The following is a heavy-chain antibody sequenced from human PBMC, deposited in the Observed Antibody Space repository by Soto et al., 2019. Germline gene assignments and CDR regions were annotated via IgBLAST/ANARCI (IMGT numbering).Heavy chain of an antibody. CDR3: AREGDASGWFAY. D-gene: IGHD6-19*01. J-gene: IGHJ4*02. CDR2: INPNSGAT. CDR1: GFPLPAYY. V-gene: IGHV1-2*02. Sequence: ASVQVSSQSSGFPLPAYYLHWVRQAPGQGPEWLGWINPNSGATKYAQHFQGRVTMTRDTSIDTAYMELSGLRSDDTAMYYCAREGDASGWFAYWGQGALVTVS.